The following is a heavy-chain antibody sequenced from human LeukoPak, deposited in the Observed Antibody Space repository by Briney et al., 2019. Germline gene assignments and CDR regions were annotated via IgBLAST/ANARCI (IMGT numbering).Heavy chain of an antibody. CDR3: ARGPMGYCSSTSCHDAFDI. D-gene: IGHD2-2*01. CDR1: GFTFSDYY. CDR2: ISSSGSTI. Sequence: PGGSLRLSCAVSGFTFSDYYMSWIRQAPGKGLEWVSYISSSGSTIYYADSVKGRFTISRDNAKNSLYLQMNSLRAEDTAVYYCARGPMGYCSSTSCHDAFDIWGQGTMVTVSS. V-gene: IGHV3-11*01. J-gene: IGHJ3*02.